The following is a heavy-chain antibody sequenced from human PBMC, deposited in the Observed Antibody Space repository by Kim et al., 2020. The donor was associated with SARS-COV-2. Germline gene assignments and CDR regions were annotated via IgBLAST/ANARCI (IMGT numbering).Heavy chain of an antibody. CDR2: IYYSGST. CDR1: GGSISSYY. J-gene: IGHJ4*01. Sequence: SETLSLTCTVSGGSISSYYWSWIRQPPGKGLEWIGYIYYSGSTNYNPSLKSRVTISVDTSKNQFSLKLSSVTAADTAVYYCARSWYYYDSSGYSYYFDY. V-gene: IGHV4-59*13. CDR3: ARSWYYYDSSGYSYYFDY. D-gene: IGHD3-22*01.